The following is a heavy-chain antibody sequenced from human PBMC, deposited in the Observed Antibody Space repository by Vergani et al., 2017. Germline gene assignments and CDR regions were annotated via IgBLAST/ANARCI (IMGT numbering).Heavy chain of an antibody. D-gene: IGHD3-9*01. Sequence: QVQLVQSGAEVGKPGASVKISCKASGSTFTAYYIHWVRQAPEQGLEWVGVISPDGFSTFYAQKFQGRVTITRDTSTSTVYVEVTSLRADDTAIYYCARGDYGILTGYRYWGQGTLVTVSA. CDR3: ARGDYGILTGYRY. CDR2: ISPDGFST. J-gene: IGHJ4*02. CDR1: GSTFTAYY. V-gene: IGHV1-46*03.